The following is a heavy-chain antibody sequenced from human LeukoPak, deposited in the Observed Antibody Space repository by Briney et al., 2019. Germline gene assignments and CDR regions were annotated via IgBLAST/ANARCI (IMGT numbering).Heavy chain of an antibody. CDR3: ATMLTVGATIEEW. J-gene: IGHJ4*02. CDR1: GFTVSSNY. D-gene: IGHD1-26*01. Sequence: HPGGSLRLSCAASGFTVSSNYMSWVRQAPGKGLEWVSVIYSGGSTYYAGSVKGRFTISRDNSKNTLYLQMNSLRAEDTAVYYCATMLTVGATIEEWWGQGTLVTVSS. CDR2: IYSGGST. V-gene: IGHV3-53*01.